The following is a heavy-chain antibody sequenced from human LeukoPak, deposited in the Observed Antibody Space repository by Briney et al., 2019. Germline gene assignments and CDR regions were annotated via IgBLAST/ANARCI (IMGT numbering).Heavy chain of an antibody. CDR2: IYYSGST. D-gene: IGHD3-9*01. V-gene: IGHV4-39*01. Sequence: SETLSLTCTVSGGSISSSSYYWGWIRQPPGKGLEWIGSIYYSGSTYYNPSLKSRVTISVDTSKNQFSLKLSSVTAAGTAVYYCARHGSVAYYDILTGYGARGYFDYWGQGTLVTVSS. CDR3: ARHGSVAYYDILTGYGARGYFDY. J-gene: IGHJ4*02. CDR1: GGSISSSSYY.